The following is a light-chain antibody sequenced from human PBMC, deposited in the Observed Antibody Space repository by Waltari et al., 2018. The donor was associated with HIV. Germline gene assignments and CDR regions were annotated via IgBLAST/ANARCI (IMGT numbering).Light chain of an antibody. CDR1: QDINTW. V-gene: IGKV1D-12*01. J-gene: IGKJ2*01. CDR3: QQSKSFPYT. CDR2: ATV. Sequence: DIQKTQSPSSVSASVGDRVIITCRASQDINTWLAWYQQKPGKAPKLLIYATVNLQNGVPSRFSGSGSGTEFTLSITNLQPDDFATYYCQQSKSFPYTFGQGTNVEIK.